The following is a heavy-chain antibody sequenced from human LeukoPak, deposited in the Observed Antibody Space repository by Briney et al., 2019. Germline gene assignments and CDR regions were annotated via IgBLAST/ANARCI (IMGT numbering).Heavy chain of an antibody. Sequence: ASVKVSCKASGYTFTGHFMHWVRQAPGQGLEWMGWINPNSGDTNYAQKFQGRVTMTRDTSFSTAFMNLSRLRSDDTAVYYCARGGNDYGDYWGQGTLVTVSS. V-gene: IGHV1-2*02. CDR1: GYTFTGHF. D-gene: IGHD2-8*01. CDR3: ARGGNDYGDY. J-gene: IGHJ4*02. CDR2: INPNSGDT.